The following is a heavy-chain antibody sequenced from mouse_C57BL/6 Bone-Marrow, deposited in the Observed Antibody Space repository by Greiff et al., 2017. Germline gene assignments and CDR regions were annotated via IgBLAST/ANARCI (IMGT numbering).Heavy chain of an antibody. CDR2: IKPNYGTT. CDR3: ARGYDYDYAMDY. D-gene: IGHD2-4*01. V-gene: IGHV1-39*01. CDR1: GYSFTDYN. J-gene: IGHJ4*01. Sequence: EVQLVESGPELVKPGASVKISCKASGYSFTDYNMNWVKQSNGKSLEWIGVIKPNYGTTSYNQTFKGKATLTVDQSSSTAYMQLNSLTSEDSAVYYCARGYDYDYAMDYWGQGTSVTVSS.